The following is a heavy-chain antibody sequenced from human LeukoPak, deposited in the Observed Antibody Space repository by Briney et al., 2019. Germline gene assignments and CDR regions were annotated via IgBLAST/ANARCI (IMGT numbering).Heavy chain of an antibody. CDR1: AGSISSGSYY. Sequence: PSQTLSLTCTVSAGSISSGSYYWSWIRQPAGKGLEWIGRIYTSGSTNYNPSLKSRITISVDTSKNQFSLKLSSVTAADTAVYYCARYYDFWSGYLDYWGQGTLVTVSS. J-gene: IGHJ4*02. V-gene: IGHV4-61*02. CDR3: ARYYDFWSGYLDY. D-gene: IGHD3-3*01. CDR2: IYTSGST.